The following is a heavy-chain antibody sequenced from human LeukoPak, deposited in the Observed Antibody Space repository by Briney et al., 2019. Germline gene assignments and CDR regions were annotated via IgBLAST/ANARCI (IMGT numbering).Heavy chain of an antibody. Sequence: SETLSLTCTVSGGSISSYYWGWIRQPPGKGLEWIGSIYYSGSTYYNPSLKSRVTISVDTSKNQFSLKLSSVTAADTAVYYCARRTQWEPGDFDYWGQGTLVTVSS. D-gene: IGHD1-26*01. V-gene: IGHV4-39*01. CDR2: IYYSGST. J-gene: IGHJ4*02. CDR1: GGSISSYY. CDR3: ARRTQWEPGDFDY.